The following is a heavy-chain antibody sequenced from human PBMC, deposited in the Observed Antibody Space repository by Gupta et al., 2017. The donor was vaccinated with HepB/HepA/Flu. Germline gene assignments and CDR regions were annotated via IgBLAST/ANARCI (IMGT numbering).Heavy chain of an antibody. J-gene: IGHJ3*01. D-gene: IGHD1-14*01. CDR2: VAGGGGKK. CDR1: GFSFGKYA. V-gene: IGHV3-23*01. CDR3: AKCSTSYGNDALDV. Sequence: EEKLLESGGGLVQPGGSLRLSCEAAGFSFGKYAMNWVRQAPGKGLEWISFVAGGGGKKFHADSVQGRFSISRDNSKNTIYLYMTSLRAEDTALYYCAKCSTSYGNDALDVWGRGTMVTVSS.